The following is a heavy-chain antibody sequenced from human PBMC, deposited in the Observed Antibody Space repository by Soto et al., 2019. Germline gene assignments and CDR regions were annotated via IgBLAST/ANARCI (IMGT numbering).Heavy chain of an antibody. CDR2: NYHRGTT. CDR1: GVTISTYY. J-gene: IGHJ4*02. CDR3: VREAYIGYGHAIDH. V-gene: IGHV4-59*01. Sequence: SETLSLTCAVSGVTISTYYWSWIRQPPGKGLEWIGYNYHRGTTNYNPSLKSRVTISVDTSKNQFSLRLTSVTAADTAIYYCVREAYIGYGHAIDHWGQGILVTVSS. D-gene: IGHD5-12*01.